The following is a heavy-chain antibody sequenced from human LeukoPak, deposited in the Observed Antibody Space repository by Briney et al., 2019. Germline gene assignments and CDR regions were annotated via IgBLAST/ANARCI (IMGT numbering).Heavy chain of an antibody. V-gene: IGHV4-30-4*08. J-gene: IGHJ4*02. D-gene: IGHD1-26*01. CDR3: ASRGYSGSEGVDY. CDR1: GGSISSGDYD. Sequence: PSETLSLTCTVSGGSISSGDYDWSWIRQPPGKGLEWIGYIYYSGSTYYNPSLKSRVTISVDTSKNQFSLKLSSVTAADTAVYYCASRGYSGSEGVDYWGQGTLVTVSS. CDR2: IYYSGST.